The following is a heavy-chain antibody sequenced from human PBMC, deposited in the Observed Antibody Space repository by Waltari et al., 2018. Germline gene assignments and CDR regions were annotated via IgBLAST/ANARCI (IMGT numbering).Heavy chain of an antibody. CDR2: CEPEDVET. CDR1: GYTLTELS. J-gene: IGHJ4*02. D-gene: IGHD6-25*01. V-gene: IGHV1-24*01. CDR3: ATVASSDHHYNVGPPDY. Sequence: QVQLVQSGAEVKKPGASVKVSCKVSGYTLTELSMHWVRQAPGKGLEWMGGCEPEDVETIYAKKFQGRVTMTEDTSTDTAYMELSIRRSEDTAVYYCATVASSDHHYNVGPPDYWGQGTLVTVSS.